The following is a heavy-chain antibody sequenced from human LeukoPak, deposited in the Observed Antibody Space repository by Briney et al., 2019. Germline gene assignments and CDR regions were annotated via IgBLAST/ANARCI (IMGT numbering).Heavy chain of an antibody. Sequence: SVKVSCKASGYTFTGYYVHWVRQAPGQGLEWMGGIIPIFGTANYAQKFQGRVTITADESTSTAYMELSSLRSEDTAVYYCARSPARGYSYGYWYYFDYWGQGTLVTVSS. J-gene: IGHJ4*02. V-gene: IGHV1-69*13. D-gene: IGHD5-18*01. CDR1: GYTFTGYY. CDR3: ARSPARGYSYGYWYYFDY. CDR2: IIPIFGTA.